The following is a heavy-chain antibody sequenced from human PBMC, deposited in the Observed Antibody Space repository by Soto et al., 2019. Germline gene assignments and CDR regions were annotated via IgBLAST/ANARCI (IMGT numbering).Heavy chain of an antibody. Sequence: QVQLVQSGAEVKKPGSSVKVSCKASGGTISNYAINWVRQAPGQGLEWMGGIIPMSATTNYAGRFQGRVTMTADESTKTFYMELSSLGYDDTAVFYCTTDKGGRRGYSGFDAFDYWGHGTLVTVSS. V-gene: IGHV1-69*01. CDR2: IIPMSATT. D-gene: IGHD5-12*01. CDR1: GGTISNYA. CDR3: TTDKGGRRGYSGFDAFDY. J-gene: IGHJ4*01.